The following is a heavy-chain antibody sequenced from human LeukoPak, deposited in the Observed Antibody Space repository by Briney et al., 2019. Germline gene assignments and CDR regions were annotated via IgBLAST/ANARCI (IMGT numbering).Heavy chain of an antibody. V-gene: IGHV3-30-3*01. CDR3: ARAPGYSYGPAFDY. D-gene: IGHD5-18*01. CDR2: ISYDGSNK. J-gene: IGHJ4*02. Sequence: PGGSLRLSCAASGLTFSSYAMHWVRQAPGKGLEWVAVISYDGSNKYYADSVKGRFTISRDNSKNTLYLQMNSLRAEDTAVYYCARAPGYSYGPAFDYWGQGTLVTVSS. CDR1: GLTFSSYA.